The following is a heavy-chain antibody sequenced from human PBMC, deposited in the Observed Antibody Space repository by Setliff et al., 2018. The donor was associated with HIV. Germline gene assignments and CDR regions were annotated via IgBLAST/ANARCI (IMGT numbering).Heavy chain of an antibody. CDR1: GYTFNNYG. J-gene: IGHJ4*02. Sequence: ASVKVSCKAPGYTFNNYGISWVRQAPGQGLEWMGWINTHSGYTNYAQNVQGRVTVTMDTSTSTAYMELRSLKSDDTAVYYCARGKTWLRFLDYWGQGTLVTVPS. D-gene: IGHD5-12*01. CDR2: INTHSGYT. V-gene: IGHV1-18*01. CDR3: ARGKTWLRFLDY.